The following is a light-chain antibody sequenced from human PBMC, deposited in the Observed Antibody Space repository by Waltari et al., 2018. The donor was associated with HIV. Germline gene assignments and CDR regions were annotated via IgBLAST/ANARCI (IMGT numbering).Light chain of an antibody. Sequence: EIVLTQSPATLSVSPGERATLSCRASQSVSSDLAWYQQKVGQAPRLLIYGASTRATGIPAKFSGSVSGTEFTLTISSLQSEDFAVYYCQQYTNWPPGDTFGQGTKLEIK. CDR3: QQYTNWPPGDT. V-gene: IGKV3-15*01. CDR2: GAS. CDR1: QSVSSD. J-gene: IGKJ2*01.